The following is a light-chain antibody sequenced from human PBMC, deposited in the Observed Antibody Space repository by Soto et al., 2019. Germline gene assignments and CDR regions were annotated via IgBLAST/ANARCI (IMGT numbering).Light chain of an antibody. J-gene: IGKJ1*01. CDR1: QSIDTS. Sequence: DIQMTQFPSTLSASVGDRVTITCRASQSIDTSLAWHQQKPGQAPKLLIAKASSLESGVPSRFSGSGSGTEFTLTISSLQPDDSATYYCQQYNSYRAFGQGTKVEI. V-gene: IGKV1-5*03. CDR3: QQYNSYRA. CDR2: KAS.